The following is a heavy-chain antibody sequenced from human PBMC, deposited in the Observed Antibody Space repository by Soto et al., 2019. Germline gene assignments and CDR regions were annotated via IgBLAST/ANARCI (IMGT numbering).Heavy chain of an antibody. CDR3: ARVHKEELVTVPAAHYDH. Sequence: QVRLQESGPGLVKSSETLSLTCTVSGGSLSSFYWGWIRRPPWKGLEWIGYIYHSGTTRYNSSLKSRVTMSVDSSKNEFSLKLTSVTAADTATYYCARVHKEELVTVPAAHYDHWGHGTLVTVAS. CDR2: IYHSGTT. J-gene: IGHJ4*01. D-gene: IGHD2-2*01. CDR1: GGSLSSFY. V-gene: IGHV4-59*01.